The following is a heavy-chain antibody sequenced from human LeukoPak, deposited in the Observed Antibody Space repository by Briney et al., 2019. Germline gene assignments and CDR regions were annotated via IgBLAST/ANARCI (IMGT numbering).Heavy chain of an antibody. V-gene: IGHV3-11*04. J-gene: IGHJ3*02. CDR3: ARDCSGGSCYLENAFDI. Sequence: PGGSLRLSCAASGLTFSDYYMSWIRQAPGKGREGVSYISSSGSTIYYADSVKGRFTISRDNAKNSLYLQMNSLRDEDTAVYYCARDCSGGSCYLENAFDIWGQGTMVTVSS. CDR1: GLTFSDYY. CDR2: ISSSGSTI. D-gene: IGHD2-15*01.